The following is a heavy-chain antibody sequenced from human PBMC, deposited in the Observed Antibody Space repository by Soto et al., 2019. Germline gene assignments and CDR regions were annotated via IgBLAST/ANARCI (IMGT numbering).Heavy chain of an antibody. CDR1: GGSISSSNW. Sequence: SETLSLTCAVSGGSISSSNWWSWVRQPPGKGLEWIGEIYHSGSTNYNPSLKSRVTISVDKSKNQFSLKLSSVTAADTAVYYCAXGIAVAGINYYYYGMDVWGQGTTVTVSS. CDR3: AXGIAVAGINYYYYGMDV. V-gene: IGHV4-4*02. CDR2: IYHSGST. D-gene: IGHD6-19*01. J-gene: IGHJ6*02.